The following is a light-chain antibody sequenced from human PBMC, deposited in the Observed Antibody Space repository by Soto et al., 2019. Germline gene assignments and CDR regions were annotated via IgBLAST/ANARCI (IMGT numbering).Light chain of an antibody. CDR3: HEYNSYPRT. CDR1: QSISSG. V-gene: IGKV1-5*03. J-gene: IGKJ1*01. Sequence: DIQMTQSPSTLSASVGDRVTITCRASQSISSGLAWYQQKPGKAPNLLMYRASSLESAVPSRFSRSGPGTKFPLTISSAHSDDFATYYCHEYNSYPRTVGQGTKVDSK. CDR2: RAS.